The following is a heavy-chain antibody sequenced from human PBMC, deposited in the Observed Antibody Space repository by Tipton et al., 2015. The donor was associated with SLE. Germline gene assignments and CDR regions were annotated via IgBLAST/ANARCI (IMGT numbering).Heavy chain of an antibody. CDR3: AKAIAVAGPFDF. CDR2: IHSGGSST. CDR1: GFTFSSYA. D-gene: IGHD6-19*01. J-gene: IGHJ4*02. Sequence: SLRLSCAASGFTFSSYAMSWVRQAPGKGLEWVSVIHSGGSSTYYADSVKGRFTISRDNSKNTLYLQMNALRAEDTAVYYCAKAIAVAGPFDFWGQGTLVTVSS. V-gene: IGHV3-23*03.